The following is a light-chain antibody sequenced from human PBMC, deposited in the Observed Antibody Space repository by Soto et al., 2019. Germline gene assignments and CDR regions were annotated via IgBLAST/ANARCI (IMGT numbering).Light chain of an antibody. CDR1: QSVDTY. CDR2: DAS. J-gene: IGKJ4*01. V-gene: IGKV3-11*01. CDR3: QQRVDWLT. Sequence: ETVLTQSPATLSLSPGERATLSCRASQSVDTYLAWYQQKPGQAPRLLIYDASNRATGIPARFSGTGSGTEFTLTISSLEPEGFAVYYCQQRVDWLTFGGGTKVEI.